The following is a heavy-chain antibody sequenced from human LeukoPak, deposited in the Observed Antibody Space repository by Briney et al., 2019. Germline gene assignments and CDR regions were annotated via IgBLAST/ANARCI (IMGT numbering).Heavy chain of an antibody. Sequence: PGGSLRLSCAASGFTFSTYAMNWVRQAPGKGLEWVSAISGSGGSTYDADSVKGRFTISRDNSKNTLYLQMNSLRAEDTAVYYCAKEWFAVTVTPEGVHYWGQGTLVTVSS. CDR1: GFTFSTYA. CDR2: ISGSGGST. J-gene: IGHJ4*02. D-gene: IGHD4-17*01. CDR3: AKEWFAVTVTPEGVHY. V-gene: IGHV3-23*01.